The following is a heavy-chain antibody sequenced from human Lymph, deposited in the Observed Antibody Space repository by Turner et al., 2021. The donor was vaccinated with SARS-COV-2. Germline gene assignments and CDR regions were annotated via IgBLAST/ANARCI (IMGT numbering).Heavy chain of an antibody. CDR1: GGSISISSYY. D-gene: IGHD3-10*02. CDR2: IYYSGST. V-gene: IGHV4-39*01. CDR3: ARHAYRFYVSSLLFDY. J-gene: IGHJ4*02. Sequence: QLQLQESGPALVKPSETLSLTCTFSGGSISISSYYWGWIRQPPGKGLEWIGSIYYSGSTYYNPSLKSRVTISVDTSKNQFSLKLSSVTAADTAVYYCARHAYRFYVSSLLFDYWGQGTLVTVSS.